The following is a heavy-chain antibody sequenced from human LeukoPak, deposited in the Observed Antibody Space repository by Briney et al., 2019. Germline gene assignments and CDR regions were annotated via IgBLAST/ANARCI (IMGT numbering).Heavy chain of an antibody. CDR2: IYPGDFDT. CDR1: GYSFTSYW. V-gene: IGHV5-51*01. D-gene: IGHD2-8*01. Sequence: GESLKISCKGSGYSFTSYWIGWVRQMPGKGLEWMGMIYPGDFDTRYSPSFEGQVTISADKSISTAYLQWSSLKASDTAMYYCSRLGYCTNDICYSLPYWGQGTLVTVSS. CDR3: SRLGYCTNDICYSLPY. J-gene: IGHJ4*02.